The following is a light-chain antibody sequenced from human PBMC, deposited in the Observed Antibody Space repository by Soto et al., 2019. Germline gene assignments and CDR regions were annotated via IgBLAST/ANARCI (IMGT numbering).Light chain of an antibody. J-gene: IGKJ4*01. Sequence: DIQMTQSPSSLSASVGDRVTITCRASHPININLVWFQHKPGKAPKSLIYDATHLQSGVPSRFSGSGGGTDFSLTISSLQPEDVATYYCQHYQRYPPSFGGGTKLEIK. V-gene: IGKV1-16*01. CDR1: HPININ. CDR2: DAT. CDR3: QHYQRYPPS.